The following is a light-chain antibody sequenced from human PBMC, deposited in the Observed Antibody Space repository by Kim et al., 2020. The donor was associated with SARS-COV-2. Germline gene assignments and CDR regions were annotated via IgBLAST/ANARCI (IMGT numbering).Light chain of an antibody. V-gene: IGLV2-11*01. J-gene: IGLJ1*01. CDR3: CSYAGIYTYV. CDR2: DVT. Sequence: GHAVTISCTGTSSDVGGYNYVSWYQQHPGKAPKLMIYDVTKRPSGVPDRFSGSKSGNTASLTISGLQAEDEADYYCCSYAGIYTYVFGTGTKVTVL. CDR1: SSDVGGYNY.